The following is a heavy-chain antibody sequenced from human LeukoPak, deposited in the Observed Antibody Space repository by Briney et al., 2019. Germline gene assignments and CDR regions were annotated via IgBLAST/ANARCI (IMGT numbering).Heavy chain of an antibody. CDR1: GYTFTSYD. V-gene: IGHV1-8*01. D-gene: IGHD3-16*01. CDR2: MNPNSGNT. J-gene: IGHJ3*02. CDR3: ARVFGVSGAFDI. Sequence: ASVKVSCKASGYTFTSYDINCVRQATGQGLEWMGWMNPNSGNTGYAQKFQGRVTMTRDTSTSTVYMELSSLRSEDTAVYYCARVFGVSGAFDIWGQGTMVTVSS.